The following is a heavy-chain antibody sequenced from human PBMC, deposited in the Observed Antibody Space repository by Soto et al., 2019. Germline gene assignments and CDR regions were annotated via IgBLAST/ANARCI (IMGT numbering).Heavy chain of an antibody. CDR1: GYTLTELS. D-gene: IGHD3-22*01. Sequence: ASVKVSCKVSGYTLTELSMHWVRQAPGKGLEWMGGFDPEDGETIYAQKFQGRVTMTEDTSTDTAYMELSSLRSEDTAVYYCATLFYDSSGYYAGFDYWGQRTLVTVSS. J-gene: IGHJ4*02. CDR2: FDPEDGET. V-gene: IGHV1-24*01. CDR3: ATLFYDSSGYYAGFDY.